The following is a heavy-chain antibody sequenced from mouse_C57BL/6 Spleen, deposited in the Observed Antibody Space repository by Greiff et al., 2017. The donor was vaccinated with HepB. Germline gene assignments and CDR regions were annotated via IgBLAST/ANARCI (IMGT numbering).Heavy chain of an antibody. CDR2: IYPGSGST. Sequence: QVQLQQPGAELVKPGASVKMSCKASGYTFTSYWITWVKQRPGQGLEWIGDIYPGSGSTNYNEKFKSKATLTVDTSSSTAYMQLSSLTSEDSAVYYCAREEDGPNLCMDYWGQGTSVTVSS. D-gene: IGHD2-3*01. CDR3: AREEDGPNLCMDY. V-gene: IGHV1-55*01. CDR1: GYTFTSYW. J-gene: IGHJ4*01.